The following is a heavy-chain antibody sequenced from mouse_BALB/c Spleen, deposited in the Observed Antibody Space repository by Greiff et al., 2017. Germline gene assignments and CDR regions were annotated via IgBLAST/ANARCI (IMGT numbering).Heavy chain of an antibody. CDR3: ARGDGNYDAMDY. CDR1: GFTFSDYY. D-gene: IGHD2-1*01. V-gene: IGHV5-4*02. J-gene: IGHJ4*01. CDR2: ISDGGSYT. Sequence: EVQLVESGGGLVKPGGSLKLSCAASGFTFSDYYMYWVRQTPEKRLEWVATISDGGSYTYYPDSVKGRFTISRDNAKNNLYLQMSSLKSEDTAMYYCARGDGNYDAMDYWGQGTSVTVSS.